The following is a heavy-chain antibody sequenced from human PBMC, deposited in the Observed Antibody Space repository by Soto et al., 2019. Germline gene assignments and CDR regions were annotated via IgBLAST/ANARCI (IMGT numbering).Heavy chain of an antibody. V-gene: IGHV4-59*01. D-gene: IGHD6-19*01. J-gene: IGHJ5*02. CDR2: IYYSGST. CDR3: ARDQGYSSGWFDP. CDR1: GGSISSYY. Sequence: QVQLQESGPGLVKPSETLSLTCTVSGGSISSYYWSWIRQPPGKGLEWIGYIYYSGSTNYNPSLKRRVTISVDTSKNQFSLKLSSVTAADTAVYYCARDQGYSSGWFDPWGQGTLVTVSS.